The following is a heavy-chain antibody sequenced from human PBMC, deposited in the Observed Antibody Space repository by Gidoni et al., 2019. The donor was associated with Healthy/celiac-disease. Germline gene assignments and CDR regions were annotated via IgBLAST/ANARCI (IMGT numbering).Heavy chain of an antibody. D-gene: IGHD6-13*01. V-gene: IGHV3-13*01. Sequence: TGSVKGRFTISRENAKNSLYLQMNSLRAGDTAVYYCARGGSSWYFDYWGQGTLVTVSS. CDR3: ARGGSSWYFDY. J-gene: IGHJ4*02.